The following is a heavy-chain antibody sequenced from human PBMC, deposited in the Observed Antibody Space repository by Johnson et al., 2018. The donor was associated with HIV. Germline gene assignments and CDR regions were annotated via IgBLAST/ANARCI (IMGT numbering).Heavy chain of an antibody. CDR3: TTEVMEWELQVGWTRAFDI. D-gene: IGHD1-26*01. V-gene: IGHV3-15*01. CDR1: GFTFSKAW. CDR2: IKSKSDGGTT. J-gene: IGHJ3*02. Sequence: VQLVESGGGLVQPGGSLRLSCAASGFTFSKAWMTWVRQAPGKGLEWVGRIKSKSDGGTTDYAAPVKGRFTISRDDSKNTLYLQMNSLKTEDTAVYYCTTEVMEWELQVGWTRAFDIWGQGTMVTVSS.